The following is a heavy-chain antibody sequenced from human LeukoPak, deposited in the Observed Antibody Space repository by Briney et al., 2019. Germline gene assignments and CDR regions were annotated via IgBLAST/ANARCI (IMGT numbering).Heavy chain of an antibody. CDR2: ISGSTYTT. CDR1: GFTFSSYA. CDR3: ARGDPGPRGWYLTTSYYYYYMDV. D-gene: IGHD6-19*01. Sequence: PGGSLRLSCAASGFTFSSYALSWVRQPPGKGLEWVSSISGSTYTTYYADSVKGRVTISRDNSKNTLYLQMNSLRAEDTAVYYCARGDPGPRGWYLTTSYYYYYMDVWGKGTTVTIPS. V-gene: IGHV3-23*01. J-gene: IGHJ6*03.